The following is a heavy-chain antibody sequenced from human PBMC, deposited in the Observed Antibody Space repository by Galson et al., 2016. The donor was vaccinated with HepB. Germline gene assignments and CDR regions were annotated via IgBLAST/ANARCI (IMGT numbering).Heavy chain of an antibody. Sequence: SETLSLTCLVNGGSVTNSDSYWAWIRQSPGKGLEWIGSILYTGESFHTPSLKSRVTTSIDLSKTHFSLRLSSVTAADTAVYYCASHRGYRYIRSNRFDPWGRGMLVTVSS. J-gene: IGHJ5*02. D-gene: IGHD5-18*01. CDR1: GGSVTNSDSY. V-gene: IGHV4-39*01. CDR2: ILYTGES. CDR3: ASHRGYRYIRSNRFDP.